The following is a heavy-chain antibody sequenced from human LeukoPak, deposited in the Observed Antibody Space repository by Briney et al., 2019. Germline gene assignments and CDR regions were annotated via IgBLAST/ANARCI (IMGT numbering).Heavy chain of an antibody. J-gene: IGHJ5*02. CDR2: INHSGST. D-gene: IGHD2-15*01. CDR1: GGSFSGYY. Sequence: SETLSLTCAVYGGSFSGYYWSWIRQPPGKGLEWIGEINHSGSTNYNPSLKSRVTISVDTSKNQFSLKLSSVTAADTAVYYRARDWGYCSGGSCYRFDPWGQGTLVTVSS. V-gene: IGHV4-34*01. CDR3: ARDWGYCSGGSCYRFDP.